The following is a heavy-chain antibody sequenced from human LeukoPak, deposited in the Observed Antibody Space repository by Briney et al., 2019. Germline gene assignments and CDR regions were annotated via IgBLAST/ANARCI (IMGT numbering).Heavy chain of an antibody. D-gene: IGHD3-22*01. CDR1: GFTFSSYG. J-gene: IGHJ6*03. CDR2: IRYDGSNK. V-gene: IGHV3-30*02. Sequence: GGSLRLSCAASGFTFSSYGMHWVHQAPGKGLEWVAFIRYDGSNKYYADSVKGRFTISRDNSKNTLYLQMNSLRAEDTAVYYCANWDYYDSSGYYYEDYYYMDVWGKGTTVTISS. CDR3: ANWDYYDSSGYYYEDYYYMDV.